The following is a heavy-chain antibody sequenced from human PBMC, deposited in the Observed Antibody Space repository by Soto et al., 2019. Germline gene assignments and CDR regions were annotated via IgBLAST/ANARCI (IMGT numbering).Heavy chain of an antibody. CDR3: ARTYYYHSGRFDP. J-gene: IGHJ5*02. Sequence: SETLSLTCTVSGGSISSYYWSWIRQPPGKGLEWIGYIYYSGSTNYNPSLKSRVTISVDTSKNQFSLKLSSVTAADTAVYYCARTYYYHSGRFDPWGQGNLVTVSS. CDR2: IYYSGST. V-gene: IGHV4-59*01. CDR1: GGSISSYY. D-gene: IGHD3-22*01.